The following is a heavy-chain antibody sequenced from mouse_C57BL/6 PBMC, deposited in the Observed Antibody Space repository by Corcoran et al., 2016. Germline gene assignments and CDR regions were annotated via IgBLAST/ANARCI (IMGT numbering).Heavy chain of an antibody. V-gene: IGHV9-3*01. CDR1: GYTFTTYG. Sequence: QIQLVQSGPELKKPGETVKISCKASGYTFTTYGMSWVKQAPGKGLKWMGWINTYSGVPTYADDFKGRFAFSLETSASTAYLQINNLKNEDTATYFCASAWFAYWGQGTLVTVSA. CDR2: INTYSGVP. CDR3: ASAWFAY. J-gene: IGHJ3*01.